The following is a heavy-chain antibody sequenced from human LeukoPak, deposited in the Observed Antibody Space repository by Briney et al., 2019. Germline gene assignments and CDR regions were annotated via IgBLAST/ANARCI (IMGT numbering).Heavy chain of an antibody. V-gene: IGHV4-39*07. CDR2: IYDSGST. D-gene: IGHD2-15*01. CDR1: GGSIRSSYYY. Sequence: PSETLSLTCTVSGGSIRSSYYYWGWIRQPPGKGLEWIGSIYDSGSTYYNPSLKSRVTISVDTSKNQFSLKLSSVTAADTAVYYCARYCSGGSCPTGFDYWGQGTLVTVSS. CDR3: ARYCSGGSCPTGFDY. J-gene: IGHJ4*02.